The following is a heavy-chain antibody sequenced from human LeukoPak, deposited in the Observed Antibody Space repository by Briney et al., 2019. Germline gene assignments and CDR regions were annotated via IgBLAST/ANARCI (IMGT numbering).Heavy chain of an antibody. V-gene: IGHV3-23*01. CDR2: ISGSGGST. J-gene: IGHJ4*02. CDR3: ARMGGYGDYGMDY. D-gene: IGHD4-17*01. CDR1: GFTFSSYA. Sequence: PGGSLRLSCAASGFTFSSYAMSWVRQAPGKGLEWVSAISGSGGSTYYADSVKGRFTISRDNSKNTLYLQMNSLRAEDTAVYYCARMGGYGDYGMDYWGQGTLVTVSS.